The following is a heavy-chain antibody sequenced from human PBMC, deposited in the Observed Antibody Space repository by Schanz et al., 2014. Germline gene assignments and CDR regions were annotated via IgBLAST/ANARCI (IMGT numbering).Heavy chain of an antibody. D-gene: IGHD4-4*01. Sequence: QVQLVESGGGVVQPGGSLRLSCAASGFTFSSYAVHWVRQAPDKGLVWVAVTSSDGSLKYYADSVKGRFTISRDNSRDTVYLQMNSLRGEDTAVYYCARRGPNCSNNACYHGWFDPWGQGTLVTVSS. J-gene: IGHJ5*02. CDR2: TSSDGSLK. V-gene: IGHV3-30*04. CDR1: GFTFSSYA. CDR3: ARRGPNCSNNACYHGWFDP.